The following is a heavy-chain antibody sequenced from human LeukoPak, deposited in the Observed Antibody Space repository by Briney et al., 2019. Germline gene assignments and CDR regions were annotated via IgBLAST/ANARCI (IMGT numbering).Heavy chain of an antibody. V-gene: IGHV4-34*01. CDR1: GGSFSGYY. D-gene: IGHD6-6*01. J-gene: IGHJ5*02. Sequence: SETLSLTCAVYGGSFSGYYWNWIRQPPGEGLEWIGEINHSGSTNYNPSLKSRVTISVDTSKSQFSLKLSSVTAADTAVYYCAGVEYSSSSWFDPWGQGTLVTVSS. CDR2: INHSGST. CDR3: AGVEYSSSSWFDP.